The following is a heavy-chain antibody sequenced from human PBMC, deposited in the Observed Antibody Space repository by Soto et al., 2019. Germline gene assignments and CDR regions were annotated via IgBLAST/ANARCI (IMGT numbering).Heavy chain of an antibody. J-gene: IGHJ6*02. V-gene: IGHV3-21*01. D-gene: IGHD1-20*01. CDR2: ISSSSSYI. CDR3: ARERYMDGMDV. Sequence: LRLSCAASGFTFSSYSMNWVRQAPGRGLEWVSSISSSSSYIYYADSVKGRFTISRDNAKNSLYLQMNSLRAEDTAVYYCARERYMDGMDVWGQGTTVTVSS. CDR1: GFTFSSYS.